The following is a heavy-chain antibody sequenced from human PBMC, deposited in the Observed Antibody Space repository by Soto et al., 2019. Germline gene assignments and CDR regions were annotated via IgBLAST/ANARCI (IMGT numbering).Heavy chain of an antibody. CDR3: ARDSGGDYIWGSYRYAFDI. CDR1: GYAFTSYG. V-gene: IGHV1-18*01. D-gene: IGHD3-16*02. CDR2: ISAYNGNT. Sequence: ASVKVSCKASGYAFTSYGISWVRQAHGQGLEWMGWISAYNGNTNYAQKLQGRVTMTTDTSTSTAYMELRSLRSDDTAVYYCARDSGGDYIWGSYRYAFDIWGQGTMVTVSS. J-gene: IGHJ3*02.